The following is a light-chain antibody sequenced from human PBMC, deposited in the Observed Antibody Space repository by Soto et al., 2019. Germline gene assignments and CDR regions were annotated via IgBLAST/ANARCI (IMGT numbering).Light chain of an antibody. CDR3: QQHYNTPRT. CDR1: QPISDY. Sequence: DIQMTQSPSSLSASVGDRVTITCRTSQPISDYLNWYQQKSGKAPTLLIYTASNLQSGVPSRFSGSGSGTHFTLTISSLQPEDFATYYCQQHYNTPRTFGQGTKVEIK. CDR2: TAS. V-gene: IGKV1-39*01. J-gene: IGKJ1*01.